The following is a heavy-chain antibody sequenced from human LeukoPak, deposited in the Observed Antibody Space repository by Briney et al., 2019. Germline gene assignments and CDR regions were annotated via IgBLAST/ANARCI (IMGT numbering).Heavy chain of an antibody. CDR2: INTNTGNP. D-gene: IGHD3-3*01. J-gene: IGHJ4*02. V-gene: IGHV7-4-1*02. CDR1: GYTFTSYA. CDR3: ASAHAPYDFWSGTHPYYFDY. Sequence: ASVKVSCKASGYTFTSYAMNWVRQAPGQGLEWMGWINTNTGNPTYAQGFTGRFVFSLDTSVSTAYLQISSLKAEDTAVYYWASAHAPYDFWSGTHPYYFDYWGQGTLVTVSS.